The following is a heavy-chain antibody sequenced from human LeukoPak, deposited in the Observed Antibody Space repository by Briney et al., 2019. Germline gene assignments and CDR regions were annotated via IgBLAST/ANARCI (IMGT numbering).Heavy chain of an antibody. J-gene: IGHJ4*02. V-gene: IGHV3-53*01. CDR1: GFTVSSNY. CDR2: IYSGGST. D-gene: IGHD3-22*01. Sequence: PGGSLRLSCAASGFTVSSNYMSWVRQAPGKGLEWVSVIYSGGSTYYADSVKGRFTISRDNSKNTLYLQMNSLRAEDTAVYYCARAYHDSSGYHDYWGQGTLVTVSS. CDR3: ARAYHDSSGYHDY.